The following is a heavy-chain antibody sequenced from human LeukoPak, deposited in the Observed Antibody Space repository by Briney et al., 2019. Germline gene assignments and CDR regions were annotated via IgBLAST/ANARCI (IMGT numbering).Heavy chain of an antibody. CDR3: ARSGTAAGTGFDY. J-gene: IGHJ4*02. Sequence: GGSLRLSCAASGSTFSSYSMNWVRQAPGKGLEWVSSISSSSSYIYYADSVKGRFTISRDNAKNSLYLQMNSLRAEDTAVYYCARSGTAAGTGFDYWGQGTLVTVSS. CDR2: ISSSSSYI. V-gene: IGHV3-21*01. D-gene: IGHD6-13*01. CDR1: GSTFSSYS.